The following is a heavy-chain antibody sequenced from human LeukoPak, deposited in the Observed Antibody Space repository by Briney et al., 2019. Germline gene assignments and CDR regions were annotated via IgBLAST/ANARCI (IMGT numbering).Heavy chain of an antibody. D-gene: IGHD2-15*01. V-gene: IGHV1-18*01. J-gene: IGHJ4*02. CDR3: ARDRAVVVAATDY. CDR2: ISPYNGNT. CDR1: GYTFTTYG. Sequence: ALVKISCKDSGYTFTTYGISWVRQAPGQGLEWMGWISPYNGNTNYAQKLQGRVTMTTDTSTSTAYMELRSLRSDDTAVYYCARDRAVVVAATDYWGQGTLVTVSS.